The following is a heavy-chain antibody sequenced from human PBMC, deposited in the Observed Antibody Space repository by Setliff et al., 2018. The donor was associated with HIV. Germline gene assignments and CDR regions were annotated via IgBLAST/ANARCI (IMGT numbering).Heavy chain of an antibody. V-gene: IGHV4-59*01. CDR1: GDSLSDYY. CDR3: ARGAFDTSDYYSNSYYFYIDV. D-gene: IGHD3-22*01. CDR2: IYYSGSS. Sequence: LSLTCTVSGDSLSDYYWSWIRQSPGKGLEWVGYIYYSGSSSYKPSLKSRVTMSIDTPRNEFSLRLSSVTAADTAVYYCARGAFDTSDYYSNSYYFYIDVWGKGTTVTVS. J-gene: IGHJ6*03.